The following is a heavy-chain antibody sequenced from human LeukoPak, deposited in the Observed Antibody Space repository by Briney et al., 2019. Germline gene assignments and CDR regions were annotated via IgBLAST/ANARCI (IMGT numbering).Heavy chain of an antibody. CDR2: IYTSGST. Sequence: SETLSLTCTVSGGSISFYYCSWVRQPAGKGLVWVGRIYTSGSTNYNPSLKSRVTMSVDTSKNHFSLKLTSVTAADTAVYYCARGYSSTSSTPDYWGQGTLVTVSS. D-gene: IGHD6-6*01. CDR1: GGSISFYY. J-gene: IGHJ4*02. CDR3: ARGYSSTSSTPDY. V-gene: IGHV4-4*07.